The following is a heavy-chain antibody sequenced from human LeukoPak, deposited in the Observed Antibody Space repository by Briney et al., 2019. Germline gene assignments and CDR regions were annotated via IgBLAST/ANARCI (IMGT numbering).Heavy chain of an antibody. CDR2: FSGSGDNT. J-gene: IGHJ4*02. CDR3: ARGVGVPDY. Sequence: GGSLRLSCAASGFTFSSYAMSWVRQAPGKGLEWVSTFSGSGDNTYYADSVKGRFTISRDNAKNTLYLQMNSLRAEDTAVYYCARGVGVPDYWGQGTLVTVSS. V-gene: IGHV3-23*01. D-gene: IGHD3-16*01. CDR1: GFTFSSYA.